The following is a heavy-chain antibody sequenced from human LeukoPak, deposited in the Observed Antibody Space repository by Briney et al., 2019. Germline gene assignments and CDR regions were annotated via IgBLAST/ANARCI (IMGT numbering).Heavy chain of an antibody. CDR2: ISSSGGTI. J-gene: IGHJ4*02. V-gene: IGHV3-48*01. D-gene: IGHD5-24*01. Sequence: GGSLRLSCAASGFTVSSNYMSWVRQAPGKGLEWVSYISSSGGTIYYADSVKGRFTISRNNAKNSLYLQMDSLRAEDTAVYYCARGYGYTFDYWGQGTLVTVSS. CDR1: GFTVSSNY. CDR3: ARGYGYTFDY.